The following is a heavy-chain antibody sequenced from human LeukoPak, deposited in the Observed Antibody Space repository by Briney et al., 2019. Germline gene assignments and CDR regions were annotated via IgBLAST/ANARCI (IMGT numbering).Heavy chain of an antibody. CDR2: ISWNSGSI. CDR3: ANLIAAAGTDY. D-gene: IGHD6-13*01. CDR1: GFTFDDYA. J-gene: IGHJ4*02. V-gene: IGHV3-9*01. Sequence: PGRSLRLSCAASGFTFDDYAMHWVRQAPGKGLEWVSGISWNSGSIGYADSVKGRFTISRDNAKNSLYLQMNSPRAEDTAVYYCANLIAAAGTDYWGQGTLVTVSS.